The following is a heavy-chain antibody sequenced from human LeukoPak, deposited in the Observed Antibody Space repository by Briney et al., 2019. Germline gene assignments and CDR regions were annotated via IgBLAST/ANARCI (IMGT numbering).Heavy chain of an antibody. CDR1: RYTFTSYG. Sequence: ASVKVSCKASRYTFTSYGISWVRQAPGQGLEWMGWISAYNGNTNYAQKLQGRVTMTTDTSTSTAYMELRSLRPDDTAVYYCARDLGTTVTTYYWGQGNLVTVSS. V-gene: IGHV1-18*01. J-gene: IGHJ4*02. D-gene: IGHD4-17*01. CDR3: ARDLGTTVTTYY. CDR2: ISAYNGNT.